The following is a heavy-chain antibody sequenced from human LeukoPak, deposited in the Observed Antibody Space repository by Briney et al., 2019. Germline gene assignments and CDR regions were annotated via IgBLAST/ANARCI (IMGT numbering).Heavy chain of an antibody. CDR3: ARVPVYYDSSRFPPRLTYYFDY. CDR1: GYTFTSYG. J-gene: IGHJ4*02. Sequence: ASVKVSCKASGYTFTSYGISWVRQAPGQGLEWMGWISAYNGNTNYAQKLQGRVTMTTDTSTSTAYMELRSLRSDDTAVYYCARVPVYYDSSRFPPRLTYYFDYWGQGTLVTVSS. D-gene: IGHD3-22*01. CDR2: ISAYNGNT. V-gene: IGHV1-18*01.